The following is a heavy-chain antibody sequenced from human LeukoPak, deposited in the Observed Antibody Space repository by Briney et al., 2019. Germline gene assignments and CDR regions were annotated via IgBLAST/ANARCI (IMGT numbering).Heavy chain of an antibody. J-gene: IGHJ4*02. Sequence: ASVKVSCKASGYTFTGYYMHWVRQAPGQGLEWMGWINPNSGGTNYAQKFQGRVTMTRDTSISTAYMELSRLRSDDTAVYYCARALWTGYSSSWYSYFDYWGQGTLVTVSS. CDR2: INPNSGGT. D-gene: IGHD6-13*01. CDR3: ARALWTGYSSSWYSYFDY. V-gene: IGHV1-2*02. CDR1: GYTFTGYY.